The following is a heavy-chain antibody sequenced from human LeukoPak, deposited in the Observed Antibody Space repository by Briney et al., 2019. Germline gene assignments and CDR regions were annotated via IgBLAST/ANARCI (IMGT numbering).Heavy chain of an antibody. D-gene: IGHD4-23*01. J-gene: IGHJ3*02. Sequence: GGSLRLSFAASGFTFSSYAMHWVRQAPGKGLEWVAVISYDGSNKYYADSVKGRFTISRDNSKNTLYLQMNSLRAEDTAVYYCARDLRWDYGGKGAFDIWGQGTMVTVSS. V-gene: IGHV3-30-3*01. CDR1: GFTFSSYA. CDR3: ARDLRWDYGGKGAFDI. CDR2: ISYDGSNK.